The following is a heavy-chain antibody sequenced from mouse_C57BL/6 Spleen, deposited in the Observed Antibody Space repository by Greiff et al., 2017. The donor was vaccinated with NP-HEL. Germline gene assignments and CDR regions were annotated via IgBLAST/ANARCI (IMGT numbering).Heavy chain of an antibody. J-gene: IGHJ1*03. CDR3: ARKEYYGSLDWYFDV. V-gene: IGHV2-2*01. D-gene: IGHD1-1*01. Sequence: VMLVESGPGLVQPSQSLSITCTVSGFSLTSYGVHWVRQSPGKGLEWLGVIWSGGSTDYNAAFISRLTISKDNSKSQVFFKMNSLQADDTAIYYCARKEYYGSLDWYFDVWGTGTTVTVAS. CDR1: GFSLTSYG. CDR2: IWSGGST.